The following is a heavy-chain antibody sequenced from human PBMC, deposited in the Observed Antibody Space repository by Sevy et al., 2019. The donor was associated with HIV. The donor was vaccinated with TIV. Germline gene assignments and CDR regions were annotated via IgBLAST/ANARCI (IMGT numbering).Heavy chain of an antibody. CDR2: ISWNSGNI. J-gene: IGHJ6*02. CDR3: AKDIGCGWGQGCYYSGMDV. V-gene: IGHV3-9*01. Sequence: GGSLRLSCAASGFKFNDFAMHWVRQAPGKGLEWVSGISWNSGNIDYGDSVKGRFTISRDNAKNSLYLQMNSLRTEDTALYYCAKDIGCGWGQGCYYSGMDVWGQGTTVTVSS. CDR1: GFKFNDFA. D-gene: IGHD2-21*01.